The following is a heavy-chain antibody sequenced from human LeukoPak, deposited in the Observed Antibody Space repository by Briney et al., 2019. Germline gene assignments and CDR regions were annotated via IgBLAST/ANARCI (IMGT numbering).Heavy chain of an antibody. J-gene: IGHJ4*02. CDR1: GFTFSHFW. CDR2: IKKTGSET. D-gene: IGHD2-15*01. V-gene: IGHV3-7*01. Sequence: GGSLRLSCAASGFTFSHFWMSWVRQAPGKGLEWVAYIKKTGSETYYVDSVKGRFTITRDNTRNSLFLQMYSLRAEDTAVYFCAREDGYCSGGNCYSYFDTWGQGTLVTVSS. CDR3: AREDGYCSGGNCYSYFDT.